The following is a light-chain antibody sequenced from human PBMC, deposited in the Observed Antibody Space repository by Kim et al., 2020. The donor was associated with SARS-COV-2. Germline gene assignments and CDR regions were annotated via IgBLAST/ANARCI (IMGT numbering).Light chain of an antibody. Sequence: SYELNQPPSVSVSPGQTARITCSGDALPKQYAYWYQQKPGQAPVLVIYKDSERPSGIPERFSGSSSGTTVTLTISGVQAEDEADYYCQSADSSGVVFGGG. CDR1: ALPKQY. CDR2: KDS. CDR3: QSADSSGVV. V-gene: IGLV3-25*03. J-gene: IGLJ2*01.